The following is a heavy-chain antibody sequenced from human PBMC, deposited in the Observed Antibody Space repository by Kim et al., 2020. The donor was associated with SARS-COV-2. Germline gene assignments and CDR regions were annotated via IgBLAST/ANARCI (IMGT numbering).Heavy chain of an antibody. J-gene: IGHJ6*02. Sequence: TNYNPSLKSRVTISVDTSKNQFSLKLSSVTAADSAVYYCAREIDYYYGMDVWGQGTTVTVSS. CDR3: AREIDYYYGMDV. V-gene: IGHV4-34*01. CDR2: T.